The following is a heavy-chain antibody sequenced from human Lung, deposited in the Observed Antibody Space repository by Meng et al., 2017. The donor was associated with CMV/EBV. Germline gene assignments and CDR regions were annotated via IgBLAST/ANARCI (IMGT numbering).Heavy chain of an antibody. CDR3: ARQAPDNWFDP. CDR1: GGPLDSGAYC. V-gene: IGHV4-31*03. J-gene: IGHJ5*01. CDR2: TYYDGST. Sequence: CPVAGGPLDSGAYCWSWIRQHPEKGLEWIGYTYYDGSTHYNPSLRSRAAISVDTSKDQFSRRLNSVTAADTAVYYCARQAPDNWFDPWGQGALVTVSS.